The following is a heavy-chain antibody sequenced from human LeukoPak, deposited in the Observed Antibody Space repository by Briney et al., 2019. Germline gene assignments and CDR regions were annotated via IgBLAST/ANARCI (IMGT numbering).Heavy chain of an antibody. CDR2: IHNSGSS. V-gene: IGHV4-59*01. D-gene: IGHD1-14*01. J-gene: IGHJ5*02. CDR3: ARVSSTVAPWFDP. CDR1: GGSITNYY. Sequence: SETLSLTCTVSGGSITNYYWSWIRQPPGKGLEWIGYIHNSGSSSYNPSLRSRATISMEKAETQFSLKLTSVTPTDTAVYYCARVSSTVAPWFDPWGQGTLVTVSS.